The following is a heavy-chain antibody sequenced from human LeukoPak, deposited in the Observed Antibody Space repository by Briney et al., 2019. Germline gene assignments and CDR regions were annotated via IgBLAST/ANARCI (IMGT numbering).Heavy chain of an antibody. CDR3: AKGSIAARLNY. J-gene: IGHJ4*02. CDR1: GFTFSSYG. CDR2: ISYDGSNK. Sequence: EGSLRLSCAASGFTFSSYGMHWVRQAPGKGLEWVAVISYDGSNKYYADSVKGRFTISRDNSKNTLYLQMNSLRAEDTAVYYCAKGSIAARLNYWGQGTLVTVSS. D-gene: IGHD6-6*01. V-gene: IGHV3-30*18.